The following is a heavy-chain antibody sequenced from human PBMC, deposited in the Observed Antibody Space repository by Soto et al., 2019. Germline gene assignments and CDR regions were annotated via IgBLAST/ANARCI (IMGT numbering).Heavy chain of an antibody. V-gene: IGHV3-33*01. Sequence: QVELVESGGGVDQPASCLRLSRAASGFSISSDGMHWVRQASGKGLERVAVIWYDGSNKYYADSVKGRFNISRDKTNYTVDLQVNSLRIEDMAMYYCARVSVDCCGRSFFLYYLDYWGHGTLVTVAS. CDR3: ARVSVDCCGRSFFLYYLDY. D-gene: IGHD2-15*01. CDR2: IWYDGSNK. CDR1: GFSISSDG. J-gene: IGHJ4*01.